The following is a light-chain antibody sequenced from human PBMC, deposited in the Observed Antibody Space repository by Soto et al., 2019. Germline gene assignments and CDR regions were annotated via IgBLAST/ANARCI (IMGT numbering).Light chain of an antibody. CDR3: LQQNNYPRVT. J-gene: IGKJ1*01. Sequence: DIQMTQSPSSLSASVGDRVTITCRASQDIRNNLGWYQHKPGKAPKRLIYAASNLQSGVPSRFSGSGSGTEFTLTITTLQPEDVATAYCLQQNNYPRVTFGQGTKVEI. CDR2: AAS. CDR1: QDIRNN. V-gene: IGKV1-17*01.